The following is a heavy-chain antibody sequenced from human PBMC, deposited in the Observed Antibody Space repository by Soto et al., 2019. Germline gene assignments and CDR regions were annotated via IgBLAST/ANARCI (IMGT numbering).Heavy chain of an antibody. CDR3: ARDIHSVPNSSGEERTFDI. CDR2: ISAYNGNT. CDR1: GYTFTSYG. D-gene: IGHD3-22*01. Sequence: ASVKVSCKASGYTFTSYGISWVRQAPGQGLEWMGWISAYNGNTNYAQKLQGRVTMTTDTSTSTAYMELRSLRSDDTAVYYCARDIHSVPNSSGEERTFDIWGQGTMVTV. V-gene: IGHV1-18*04. J-gene: IGHJ3*02.